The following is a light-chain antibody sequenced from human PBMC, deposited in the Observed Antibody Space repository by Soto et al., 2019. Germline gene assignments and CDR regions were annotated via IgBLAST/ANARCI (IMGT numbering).Light chain of an antibody. CDR2: GAS. CDR3: QQYSNSPGT. J-gene: IGKJ1*01. CDR1: QSVSSGY. Sequence: EIVLTQSPGTLSLSPGERATLSCRASQSVSSGYLAWYQQKPGQAPSLLIYGASVRATGIPDRFSGSGSGTDFTITISRLEPEDFAVYYCQQYSNSPGTFGQGTKVEIK. V-gene: IGKV3-20*01.